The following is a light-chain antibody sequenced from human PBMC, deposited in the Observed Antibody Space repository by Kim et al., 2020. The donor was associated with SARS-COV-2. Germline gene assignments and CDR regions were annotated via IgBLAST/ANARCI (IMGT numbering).Light chain of an antibody. J-gene: IGLJ1*01. CDR2: DVN. CDR3: SSYTCGNTGV. CDR1: SNDIGAYNY. Sequence: QSALTQPASVSGSPGQSITISCTGTSNDIGAYNYVSWHQQHPGKAPKLTIYDVNNGPSGVSNRFSGSKSGNTASLAISGLQAEDEADYYCSSYTCGNTGVFGTGTKVTVL. V-gene: IGLV2-14*03.